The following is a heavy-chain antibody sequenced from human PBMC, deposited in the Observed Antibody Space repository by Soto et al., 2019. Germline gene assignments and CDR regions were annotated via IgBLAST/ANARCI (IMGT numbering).Heavy chain of an antibody. D-gene: IGHD2-15*01. CDR2: ISAYNGNT. V-gene: IGHV1-18*04. J-gene: IGHJ6*02. CDR3: ARDQYQSVVACRKVGYRYYYGMDV. CDR1: GYTFTSYG. Sequence: ASVKVSCKASGYTFTSYGISWVRQAPGQGLEWMGWISAYNGNTNYAQKLQGRVTMTTDTSTSTAYMELRSLRSDDTAVYYCARDQYQSVVACRKVGYRYYYGMDVWGQGTTVTVSS.